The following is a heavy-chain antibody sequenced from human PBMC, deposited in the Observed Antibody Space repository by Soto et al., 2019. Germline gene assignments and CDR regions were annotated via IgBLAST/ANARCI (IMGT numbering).Heavy chain of an antibody. CDR3: AKDRGNSGWGSIFEV. D-gene: IGHD6-19*01. CDR1: GFTFSSYA. J-gene: IGHJ4*02. CDR2: ISGSSSHI. V-gene: IGHV3-23*01. Sequence: GGSLRLSCAASGFTFSSYAMTWVRQAPGRGLEWVSVISGSSSHIDYADSLKGRFTISRDNSKNTVYLQIDSLRAEDTAIYYCAKDRGNSGWGSIFEVWGQGTLVTVSS.